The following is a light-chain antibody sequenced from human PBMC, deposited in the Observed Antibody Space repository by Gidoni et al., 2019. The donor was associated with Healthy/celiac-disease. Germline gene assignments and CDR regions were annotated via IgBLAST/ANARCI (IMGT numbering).Light chain of an antibody. J-gene: IGKJ4*01. V-gene: IGKV3-11*01. Sequence: EIVLTQSPATLSLSPGERATLSCRASQSCSSYLAWYQPKPGQAPRLLIYDASNRATGIPARFSGRGSGTDVTLTISSLEPEDFAVYYCQQRSNWPGLTFGGXTKVEIK. CDR1: QSCSSY. CDR2: DAS. CDR3: QQRSNWPGLT.